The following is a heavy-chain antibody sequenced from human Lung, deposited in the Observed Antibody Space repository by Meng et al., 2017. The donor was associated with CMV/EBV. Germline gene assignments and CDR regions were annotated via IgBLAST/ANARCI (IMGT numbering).Heavy chain of an antibody. CDR1: GGTFSSYA. Sequence: SXXVSXXASGGTFSSYAISWVRQAPGQGLEWMGGIIPIFGIANYAQKFQGRVTITTDESTSTAYMELSSLRSEDTAVYYCATDNIAAQANWFDPWGQGTLVTVSS. CDR2: IIPIFGIA. CDR3: ATDNIAAQANWFDP. V-gene: IGHV1-69*05. D-gene: IGHD6-13*01. J-gene: IGHJ5*02.